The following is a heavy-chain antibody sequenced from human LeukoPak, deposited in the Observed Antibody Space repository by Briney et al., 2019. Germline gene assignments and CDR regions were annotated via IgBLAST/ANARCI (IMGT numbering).Heavy chain of an antibody. D-gene: IGHD2-15*01. CDR1: GFTFSSYA. Sequence: GGSLRLSCAASGFTFSSYALHWVRQAPGKGLEYVSGISSDGGSPFHVNSVKGRFTISRDNPKNTLYLQMGSLRAEDMAVYYCAREYCSGGSCQYYFDYWGQGTLVTVSS. CDR2: ISSDGGSP. CDR3: AREYCSGGSCQYYFDY. J-gene: IGHJ4*02. V-gene: IGHV3-64*01.